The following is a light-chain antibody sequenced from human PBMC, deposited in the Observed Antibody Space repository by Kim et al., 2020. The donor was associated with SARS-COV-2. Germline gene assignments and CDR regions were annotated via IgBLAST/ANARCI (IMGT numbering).Light chain of an antibody. V-gene: IGLV4-69*01. Sequence: SVKLPYKLGGGNSSDALGWHQQQPERGPRYLMKLTSGGSDSRGDGIEERCAGSSSGGERYLTISSHQSEDEADYYCQTWGTGIQGFGGGTQLTVL. CDR3: QTWGTGIQG. CDR2: LTSGGSD. CDR1: GGNSSDA. J-gene: IGLJ3*02.